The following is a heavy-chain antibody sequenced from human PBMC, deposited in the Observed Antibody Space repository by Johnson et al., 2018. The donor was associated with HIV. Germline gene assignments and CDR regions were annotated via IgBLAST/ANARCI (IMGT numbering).Heavy chain of an antibody. CDR1: GFTFSSYA. D-gene: IGHD6-19*01. Sequence: QVQLVESGGGVVQPGRSLRLSCAASGFTFSSYAMHWVRQAPGKGLEWVAVISYDGSNKYYADSVKGRFTISRDNSKNTLYLQMTSLRAEDTAVYYCASPRWLVPHDAFDIWGQGTLVTVSS. CDR2: ISYDGSNK. CDR3: ASPRWLVPHDAFDI. J-gene: IGHJ3*02. V-gene: IGHV3-30-3*01.